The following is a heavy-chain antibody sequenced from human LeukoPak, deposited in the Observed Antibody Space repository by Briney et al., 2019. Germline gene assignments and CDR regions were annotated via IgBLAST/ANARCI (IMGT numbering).Heavy chain of an antibody. Sequence: GGSLRLSCAASGFTFSSYSMNWVRQAPGKGLEWVSYISSSGSTIYYADSVKGRFTISRDNAKNSLYLQMNSLRAEDTAVYYCARVLYSSGWYGDHYWGQGTLVTVSS. CDR2: ISSSGSTI. CDR1: GFTFSSYS. V-gene: IGHV3-48*01. J-gene: IGHJ4*02. D-gene: IGHD6-19*01. CDR3: ARVLYSSGWYGDHY.